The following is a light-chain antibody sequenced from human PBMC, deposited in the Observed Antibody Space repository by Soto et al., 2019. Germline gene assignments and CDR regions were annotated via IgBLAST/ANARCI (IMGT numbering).Light chain of an antibody. Sequence: QSALTQPASMSGSPGQSITISCTGTSSDIGNYNCVSWYQQDPGKAPKLLIYDVSERPSGVSNRFSGSKSGNTASLTISGLQVEDEADYYCCSYAGSSALVFGGGTKLTVL. J-gene: IGLJ3*02. CDR2: DVS. V-gene: IGLV2-23*02. CDR1: SSDIGNYNC. CDR3: CSYAGSSALV.